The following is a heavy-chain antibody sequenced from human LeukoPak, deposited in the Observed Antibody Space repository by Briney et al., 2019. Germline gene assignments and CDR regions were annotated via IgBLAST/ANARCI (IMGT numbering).Heavy chain of an antibody. D-gene: IGHD3-22*01. Sequence: PGGSLRLSCAASGFTFTNAWMNWVRQAPGKGLEWVGRIKSKADGETIDYAAPVKGRFTFSRDDSKTTLYLQMNSLQTEDTAVYYCATDFYDSTWGQGTLVTVSS. V-gene: IGHV3-15*07. CDR3: ATDFYDST. J-gene: IGHJ5*02. CDR1: GFTFTNAW. CDR2: IKSKADGETI.